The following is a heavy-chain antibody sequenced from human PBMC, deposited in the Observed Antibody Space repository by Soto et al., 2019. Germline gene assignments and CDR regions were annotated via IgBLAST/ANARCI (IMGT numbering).Heavy chain of an antibody. D-gene: IGHD6-13*01. J-gene: IGHJ5*02. Sequence: PSETLSLTCAVSGGSISSGGYSWSWIRQPPGKGLEWIGYIYHSGSTYYNPSLKSRVTISVDRSKTQFSLKLSSVTAADTAVYYCARGHLGAIFPSIAAAGTWFDPWGQGALVTVSS. CDR1: GGSISSGGYS. V-gene: IGHV4-30-2*01. CDR2: IYHSGST. CDR3: ARGHLGAIFPSIAAAGTWFDP.